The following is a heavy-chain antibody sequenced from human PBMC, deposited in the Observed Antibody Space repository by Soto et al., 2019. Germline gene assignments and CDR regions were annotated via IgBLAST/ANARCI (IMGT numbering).Heavy chain of an antibody. D-gene: IGHD2-21*02. CDR3: ASGEGDPFDY. J-gene: IGHJ4*02. V-gene: IGHV1-69*02. Sequence: SVKVSCKASGGTFSSYTISWVRQAPGQGLEWMGWISPNHGIANYAQKLQGRVTITTDTSTSTAYMELRSLRSDDTAVYYCASGEGDPFDYWGQGTLVTVSS. CDR1: GGTFSSYT. CDR2: ISPNHGIA.